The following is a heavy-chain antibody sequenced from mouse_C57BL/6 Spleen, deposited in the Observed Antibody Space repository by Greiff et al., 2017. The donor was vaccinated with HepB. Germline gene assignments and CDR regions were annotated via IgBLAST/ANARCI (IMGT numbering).Heavy chain of an antibody. CDR1: GFTFSSYA. V-gene: IGHV5-4*01. CDR3: ARDWFDY. J-gene: IGHJ2*01. Sequence: EVQRVESGGGLVKPGGSPKLSCAASGFTFSSYAMSWVRQTPEKRLEWVATISDGGSYTYYPDNVKGRFTISRDNAKNNLYLQMSHLKSEDTAMYYCARDWFDYWGQGTTLTVSS. CDR2: ISDGGSYT.